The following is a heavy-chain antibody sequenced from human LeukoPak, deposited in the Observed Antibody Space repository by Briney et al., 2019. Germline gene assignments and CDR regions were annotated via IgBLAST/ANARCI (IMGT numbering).Heavy chain of an antibody. CDR2: ISGSGGST. V-gene: IGHV3-23*01. D-gene: IGHD3-16*01. CDR1: GFTFSSYA. CDR3: AKGKEDPFGGVILAAFFDY. J-gene: IGHJ4*02. Sequence: PGGSLRLSCAASGFTFSSYAMSWVRQAPGKGLEWVSAISGSGGSTYYADSVKGRFTISRDNAKNTLYLQMNSLRAEDTAVYYCAKGKEDPFGGVILAAFFDYWGQGTLVTVSS.